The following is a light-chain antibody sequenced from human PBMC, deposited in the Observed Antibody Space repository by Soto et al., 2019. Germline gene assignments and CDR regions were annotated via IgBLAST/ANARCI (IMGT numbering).Light chain of an antibody. V-gene: IGLV2-14*01. Sequence: QSAMTQPASVSGSPGQSITISCTGTSSDVGGYNYVSWYQQHPGKAPKLMIYAVSNRPSGVSTRFSGSKSGNTASLTISGLQAEDEADYHCSSYTTSSTLLYVFGTGTKVTVL. CDR3: SSYTTSSTLLYV. CDR2: AVS. J-gene: IGLJ1*01. CDR1: SSDVGGYNY.